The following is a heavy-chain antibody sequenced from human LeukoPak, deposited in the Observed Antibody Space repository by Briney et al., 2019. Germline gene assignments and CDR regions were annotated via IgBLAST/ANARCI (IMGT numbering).Heavy chain of an antibody. Sequence: ASVKVSCKASGYTFTSYYMHWVRQAPGQGLEWMGIINPSGGSTSYAQKFQGRVTMTRDTSTSTVYMELSSLRSEDTAVYYFAGSRVRVVKWFLRLWGRGTPVTV. CDR2: INPSGGST. V-gene: IGHV1-46*01. CDR1: GYTFTSYY. J-gene: IGHJ2*01. CDR3: AGSRVRVVKWFLRL. D-gene: IGHD3-3*01.